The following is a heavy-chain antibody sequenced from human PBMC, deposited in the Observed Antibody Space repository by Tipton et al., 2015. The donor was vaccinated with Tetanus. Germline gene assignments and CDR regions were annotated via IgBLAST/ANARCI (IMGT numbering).Heavy chain of an antibody. J-gene: IGHJ5*02. CDR2: IYSSGTT. CDR3: ARALKQGANWFDP. CDR1: GVSMIDSY. Sequence: LRLSCTVSGVSMIDSYWNWIRQPAGKRLEWIGRIYSSGTTNYDPSLRGRVTMSIDTSKNRFSLKLDSVTAADTAIYYCARALKQGANWFDPWGQGTLVTVSS. V-gene: IGHV4-4*07. D-gene: IGHD3-16*01.